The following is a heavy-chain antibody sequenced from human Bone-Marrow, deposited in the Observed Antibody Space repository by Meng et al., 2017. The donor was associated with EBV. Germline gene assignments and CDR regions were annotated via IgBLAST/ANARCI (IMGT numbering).Heavy chain of an antibody. CDR3: ARGHYDSSGYYYVVYFDY. CDR2: INSDGSST. Sequence: EVQLVESXXGLVQXGGSLRLSXAASGFTFSSYWMHWVRQAPGKGLVWVSRINSDGSSTSYADSVKGRFTISRDNAKNTLYLQMNSLRAEDTAVYYCARGHYDSSGYYYVVYFDYWGQGPLVTVSS. J-gene: IGHJ4*02. D-gene: IGHD3-22*01. CDR1: GFTFSSYW. V-gene: IGHV3-74*01.